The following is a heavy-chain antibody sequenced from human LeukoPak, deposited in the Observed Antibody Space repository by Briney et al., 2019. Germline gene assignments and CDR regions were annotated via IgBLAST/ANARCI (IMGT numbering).Heavy chain of an antibody. CDR1: GFIFSSYG. CDR3: AKDRQLYYYDSSLDY. CDR2: ISYDGSNK. V-gene: IGHV3-30*18. J-gene: IGHJ4*02. Sequence: GGSLRLSCAASGFIFSSYGMHWVRQAPGKGLEWVAVISYDGSNKYYADSVKGRFTISRDNSKNTLYLQMNSLRAEDTAVYYCAKDRQLYYYDSSLDYWGQGTLVTVSS. D-gene: IGHD3-22*01.